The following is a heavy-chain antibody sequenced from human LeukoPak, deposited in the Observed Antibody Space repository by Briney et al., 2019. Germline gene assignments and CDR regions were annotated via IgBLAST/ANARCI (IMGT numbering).Heavy chain of an antibody. J-gene: IGHJ3*02. CDR2: INHSGST. V-gene: IGHV4-34*01. Sequence: SETLSLTCAVYGGSFSGYYWSWIRQPPGKGLEWIGEINHSGSTNYNPSLKSRVTISVDTSKNQFSLKLSSVSAADTAVYYCARDLLHRGYAFDIWGQGTMVTVSS. D-gene: IGHD5-12*01. CDR3: ARDLLHRGYAFDI. CDR1: GGSFSGYY.